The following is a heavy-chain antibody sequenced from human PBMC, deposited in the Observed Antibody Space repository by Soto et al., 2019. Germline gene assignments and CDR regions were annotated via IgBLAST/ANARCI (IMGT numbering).Heavy chain of an antibody. V-gene: IGHV1-2*03. CDR2: MDPITGGT. J-gene: IGHJ6*02. CDR3: ACGRGAGSQFCSPHGMDV. Sequence: AAAVNVARKACGCDLRFYHTYWVLQAPGRGLEWVVGMDPITGGTDYEERLRDRVTMTRDTTINTAYMELRRLRSDDTAIYFCACGRGAGSQFCSPHGMDVWGQAPTVTGSS. D-gene: IGHD1-26*01. CDR1: GCDLRFYH.